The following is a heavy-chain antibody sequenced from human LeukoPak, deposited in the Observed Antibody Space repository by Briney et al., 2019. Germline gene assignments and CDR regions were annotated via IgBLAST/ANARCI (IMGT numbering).Heavy chain of an antibody. Sequence: GGSLRLSCAASGFTFSSYWMHWVRQAPGKGLVWVSRIDSFGSSNNYAHSVRGRFTISRDNAKNTLYLQMSSLRADDTAVYYCARSDHYHDNSGYDVWGQGTLVTVSS. CDR2: IDSFGSSN. V-gene: IGHV3-74*01. D-gene: IGHD3-22*01. J-gene: IGHJ4*02. CDR3: ARSDHYHDNSGYDV. CDR1: GFTFSSYW.